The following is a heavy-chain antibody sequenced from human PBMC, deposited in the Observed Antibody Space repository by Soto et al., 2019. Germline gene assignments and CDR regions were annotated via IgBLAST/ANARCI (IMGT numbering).Heavy chain of an antibody. CDR1: GYTFTSYY. Sequence: ASVKVSCKASGYTFTSYYMHWVRQAPGQGLEWMGIINPSGGSTSYAQKFQGRVTMTRDTSTSTVYMELSSLRSEDTAVYYCARGLAVAGTIIGAFDIWGQGTMVTVSS. V-gene: IGHV1-46*01. D-gene: IGHD6-19*01. J-gene: IGHJ3*02. CDR3: ARGLAVAGTIIGAFDI. CDR2: INPSGGST.